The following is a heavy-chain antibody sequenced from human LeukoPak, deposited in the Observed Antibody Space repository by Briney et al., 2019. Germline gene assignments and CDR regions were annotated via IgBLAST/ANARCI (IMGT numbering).Heavy chain of an antibody. V-gene: IGHV3-23*01. Sequence: GGSLRLSCAASGFTFSSYAMSWVRQAPGKGLEWVSAISGSGGSTYYADSVKDRFTISRDNSKNTLYLQMNSLRAEDTAVYYCAKDEWTYYDFWSGPGYYYYGMDVWGQGTTVTVSS. CDR2: ISGSGGST. D-gene: IGHD3-3*01. CDR3: AKDEWTYYDFWSGPGYYYYGMDV. J-gene: IGHJ6*02. CDR1: GFTFSSYA.